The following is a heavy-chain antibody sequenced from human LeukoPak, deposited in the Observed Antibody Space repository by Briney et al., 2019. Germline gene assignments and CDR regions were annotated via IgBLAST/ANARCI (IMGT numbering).Heavy chain of an antibody. J-gene: IGHJ6*02. Sequence: SETLSLTCAVYGGSFSGYYWSWIRQPPGKGLEWIGEINHSGSTNYNPSLKSRVTISVDTSKNQFSLKLSSETAADTAVYYCARWRIVVVPAARLTYYYYGMDVWGQGTTVTVSS. CDR1: GGSFSGYY. CDR3: ARWRIVVVPAARLTYYYYGMDV. D-gene: IGHD2-2*01. CDR2: INHSGST. V-gene: IGHV4-34*01.